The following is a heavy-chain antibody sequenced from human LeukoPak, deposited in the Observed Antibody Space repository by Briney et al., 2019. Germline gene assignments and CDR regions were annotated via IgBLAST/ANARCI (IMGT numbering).Heavy chain of an antibody. D-gene: IGHD4-23*01. Sequence: GGSLRLSCAASGFTFSSQWMSWVRQAPGKGLEWVAHIKQDGNEKYYMDSVKGRFTISRDNAKNSLDLQMNSLRAEDTAVYYCARGSPTRNYGVKGHFDYWGQGTLVTVSS. V-gene: IGHV3-7*01. CDR2: IKQDGNEK. J-gene: IGHJ4*02. CDR3: ARGSPTRNYGVKGHFDY. CDR1: GFTFSSQW.